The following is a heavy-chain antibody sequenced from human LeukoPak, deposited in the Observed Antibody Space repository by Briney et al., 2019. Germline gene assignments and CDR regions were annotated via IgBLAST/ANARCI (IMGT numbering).Heavy chain of an antibody. CDR1: GFTFSSYS. J-gene: IGHJ4*02. V-gene: IGHV3-21*01. CDR2: ISSSTSYI. CDR3: TRELSGSSSRHFDY. D-gene: IGHD2-15*01. Sequence: GGSLRLSCAASGFTFSSYSMNWIRQAPGKGLEWVSSISSSTSYIYYADSVKGRFTISRDNAKDTLYLQMNSLRAEDTAVYYCTRELSGSSSRHFDYWGQGTLVTVSS.